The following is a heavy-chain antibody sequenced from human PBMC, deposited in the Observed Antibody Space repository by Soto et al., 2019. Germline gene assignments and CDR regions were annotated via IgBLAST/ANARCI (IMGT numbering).Heavy chain of an antibody. CDR2: LANDGSYQ. CDR3: GRSIGGRSYYPPDY. J-gene: IGHJ4*02. D-gene: IGHD1-26*01. V-gene: IGHV3-30*03. CDR1: GFTFSGYG. Sequence: QVQLVESGGGVVQPGGSLRLSCAASGFTFSGYGMHWVRQSPGEGLEWVAILANDGSYQYYAESVKGRFTISRDNSKNPLYPPMDRLRPEDTAVYYCGRSIGGRSYYPPDYWGQGTLVTVSS.